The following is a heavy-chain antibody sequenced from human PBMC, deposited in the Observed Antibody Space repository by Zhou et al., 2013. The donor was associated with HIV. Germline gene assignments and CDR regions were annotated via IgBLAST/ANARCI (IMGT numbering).Heavy chain of an antibody. CDR2: IILRLGEI. CDR3: ARDHPPSTKEGRCPLGY. V-gene: IGHV1-69*16. Sequence: QVQSMQAGGEVRKPGSSVKISCRTSGVPSRSHTVSWVRQAPGHGPEWMGGIILRLGEIFYAHEFQGRVTITTDDSTATAHMDLRSLNVEDTGVYYCARDHPPSTKEGRCPLGYWGQGTLVTVSS. J-gene: IGHJ4*02. D-gene: IGHD2-2*01. CDR1: GVPSRSHT.